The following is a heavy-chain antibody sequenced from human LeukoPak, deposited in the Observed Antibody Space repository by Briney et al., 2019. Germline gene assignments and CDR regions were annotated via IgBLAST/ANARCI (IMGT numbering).Heavy chain of an antibody. V-gene: IGHV3-74*01. J-gene: IGHJ4*02. CDR3: ARDRWNFDY. D-gene: IGHD4-23*01. Sequence: GGSLILSCAASGFTFSDYSMHWVRQAPGKGLVWVSRINSDGTSISYADSVKGRFTISRDNAKNTLYLQMNSLRAEDTAVYYCARDRWNFDYWGQGTLVTVSS. CDR2: INSDGTSI. CDR1: GFTFSDYS.